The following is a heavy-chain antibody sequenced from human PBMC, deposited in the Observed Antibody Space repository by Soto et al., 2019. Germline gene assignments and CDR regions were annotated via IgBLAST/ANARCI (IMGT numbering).Heavy chain of an antibody. V-gene: IGHV3-7*03. J-gene: IGHJ5*02. Sequence: EVQLVESGGGLVQPGGSLRLSCAASGFIFSDSWMSWVRQSPGRGLEWVTNINEDGGQQYYVASVKGRYTIFRDNARQSLYLQMNSLRDENTAEYFYVRERSTENPWGQGTVVTLSS. CDR1: GFIFSDSW. CDR2: INEDGGQQ. CDR3: VRERSTENP.